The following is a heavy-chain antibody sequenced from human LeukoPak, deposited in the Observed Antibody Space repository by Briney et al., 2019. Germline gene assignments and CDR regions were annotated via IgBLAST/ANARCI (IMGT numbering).Heavy chain of an antibody. CDR3: ARSGSTQDYGDYGYFQH. J-gene: IGHJ1*01. D-gene: IGHD4-17*01. V-gene: IGHV1-18*01. CDR1: GYTFTSYG. CDR2: ISAYNGNT. Sequence: GASVKVSCKASGYTFTSYGISWVRQAPGQGLEWMGWISAYNGNTNYAQKLQGSVTMTTDTSTSTAYMELSSLRSEDTAVYYCARSGSTQDYGDYGYFQHWGQGTLVTVSS.